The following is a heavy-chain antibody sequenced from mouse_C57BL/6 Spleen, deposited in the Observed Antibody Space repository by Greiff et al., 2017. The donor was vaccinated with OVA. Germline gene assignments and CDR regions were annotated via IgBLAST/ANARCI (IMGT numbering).Heavy chain of an antibody. Sequence: VQLQQPGAELVMPGASVKLSCKASGYTFTSYWMHWVKQRPGQGLEWIGEIDPSDSYTNYNQKFKGKSTLTVDKSSSTAYMQLSSLTSEDSAVDYCARGGITTVGGYFDYWGQGTTLTVSS. V-gene: IGHV1-69*01. J-gene: IGHJ2*01. CDR3: ARGGITTVGGYFDY. CDR2: IDPSDSYT. D-gene: IGHD1-1*01. CDR1: GYTFTSYW.